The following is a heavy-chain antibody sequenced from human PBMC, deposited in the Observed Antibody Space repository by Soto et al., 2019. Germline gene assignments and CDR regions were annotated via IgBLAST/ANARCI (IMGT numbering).Heavy chain of an antibody. CDR1: GGSISSYY. CDR3: ARDSSSSWFDY. D-gene: IGHD6-13*01. V-gene: IGHV4-59*01. Sequence: PSETLSLTCTVSGGSISSYYWSWIRQPPGKGLEWIGYIYYSGSTNYNPSLKSRVTISVDMSKNQFSLKLSSVTAADTAVYYCARDSSSSWFDYWGQGTLVTVSS. CDR2: IYYSGST. J-gene: IGHJ4*02.